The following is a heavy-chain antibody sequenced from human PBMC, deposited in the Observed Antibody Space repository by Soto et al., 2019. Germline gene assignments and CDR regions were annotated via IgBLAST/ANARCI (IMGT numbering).Heavy chain of an antibody. V-gene: IGHV4-61*01. J-gene: IGHJ4*02. CDR3: ANLGAYGYRASDY. D-gene: IGHD1-1*01. CDR1: GGSVSSGSYY. CDR2: IYYSGST. Sequence: PSETLSLTCTVSGGSVSSGSYYWSWIRQPPGKGLEWIGYIYYSGSTNYNPSLKSRVTISVDTSKNQFSLKLSSVTAADTAVYYCANLGAYGYRASDYWGQGTLVTVSS.